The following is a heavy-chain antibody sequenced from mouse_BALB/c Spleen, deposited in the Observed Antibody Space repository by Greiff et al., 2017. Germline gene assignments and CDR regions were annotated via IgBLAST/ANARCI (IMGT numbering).Heavy chain of an antibody. D-gene: IGHD1-2*01. CDR3: ARSGHYYGYYFDY. CDR1: GYAFSSYW. CDR2: IYPGDGDT. Sequence: QVQLQQSGAELVRPGSSVKISCKASGYAFSSYWMNLVKQRPGQGLEWIGQIYPGDGDTNYNGKFKGKATLTADKSSSTAYMQLSSLTSEDSAVYFCARSGHYYGYYFDYWGQGTTLTVSS. V-gene: IGHV1-80*01. J-gene: IGHJ2*01.